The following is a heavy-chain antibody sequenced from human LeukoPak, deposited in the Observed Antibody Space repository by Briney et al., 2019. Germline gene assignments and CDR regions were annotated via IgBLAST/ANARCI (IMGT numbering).Heavy chain of an antibody. V-gene: IGHV3-11*04. CDR1: GFTFSDYY. D-gene: IGHD3-10*01. CDR3: AREGKESYYYYMDV. CDR2: ISSSGSTI. Sequence: PGVSLRLSCAASGFTFSDYYMSWMRQAPGKGLEWVSYISSSGSTIYYADSVKGRFTISRDNSKNTLYLQMNSLRAEDTAVYYCAREGKESYYYYMDVWGKGTTVTVSS. J-gene: IGHJ6*03.